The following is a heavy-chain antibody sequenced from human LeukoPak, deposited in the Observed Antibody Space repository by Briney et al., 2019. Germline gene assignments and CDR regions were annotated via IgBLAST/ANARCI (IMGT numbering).Heavy chain of an antibody. CDR1: GYTFTGYY. D-gene: IGHD2-2*01. CDR2: INPNSGGT. J-gene: IGHJ6*02. V-gene: IGHV1-2*02. Sequence: ASVKVSCKASGYTFTGYYMHWVRQAPGQGLEWMGWINPNSGGTNYAQKFQGRVTMTRDTSISTAYMELSRLRSDDMAVYYCARDRFQIVVVPAAKYYYYYYGMDVWGQGTTVTVSS. CDR3: ARDRFQIVVVPAAKYYYYYYGMDV.